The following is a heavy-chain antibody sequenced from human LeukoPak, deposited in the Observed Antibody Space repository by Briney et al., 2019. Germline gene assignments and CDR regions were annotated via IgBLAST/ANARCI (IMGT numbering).Heavy chain of an antibody. CDR2: ISAYNGNT. V-gene: IGHV1-18*03. J-gene: IGHJ5*02. D-gene: IGHD6-6*01. CDR3: ARDLIAVRPGWFDP. Sequence: ASVKVSCRASGYTFTTYGISWVRQAPGQGLEWMGWISAYNGNTNYAQKFQGRVTMTTDTSASTAYMELRSLRSDDMAVYYCARDLIAVRPGWFDPWGPGNPGHRLL. CDR1: GYTFTTYG.